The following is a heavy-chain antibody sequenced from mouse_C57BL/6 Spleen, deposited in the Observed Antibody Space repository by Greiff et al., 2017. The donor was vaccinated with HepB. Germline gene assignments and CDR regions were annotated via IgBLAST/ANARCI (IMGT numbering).Heavy chain of an antibody. CDR1: GFTFSSYG. CDR3: ARHDYYAKDY. CDR2: ISSGGSYT. V-gene: IGHV5-6*01. J-gene: IGHJ4*01. Sequence: EVKLVESGGDLVKPGGSLKLSCAASGFTFSSYGMSWVRQTPDKRLEWVATISSGGSYTYYPDSVKGRFTISRDNAKNTLYLQMSSLKSEDTAMYYCARHDYYAKDYWGQGTSVTVSS.